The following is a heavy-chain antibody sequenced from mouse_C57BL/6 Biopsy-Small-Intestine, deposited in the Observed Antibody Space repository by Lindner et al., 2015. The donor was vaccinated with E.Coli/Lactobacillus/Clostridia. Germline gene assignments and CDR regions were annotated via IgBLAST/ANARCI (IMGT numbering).Heavy chain of an antibody. D-gene: IGHD1-1*01. CDR1: GDTSSSYA. Sequence: SVKVSCKASGDTSSSYAIAWLRQAPGQGLEWMGGIIPIFGITYYAQNFQGRVTITADESTSTAYMELSSLRSEDTAVYYCSRVGRYCSGENCFRSFDYWGQGTLVTVSS. V-gene: IGHV1-81*01. CDR3: SRVGRYCSGENCFRSFDY. J-gene: IGHJ4*01. CDR2: IIPIFGIT.